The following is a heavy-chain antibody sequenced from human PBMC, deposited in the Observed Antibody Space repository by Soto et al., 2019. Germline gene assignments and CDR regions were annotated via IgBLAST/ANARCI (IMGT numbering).Heavy chain of an antibody. CDR2: LSGDGGST. CDR3: AKDDAVVRRLVGPRYYYYGMDV. J-gene: IGHJ6*02. V-gene: IGHV3-23*01. CDR1: GFMFNIHA. D-gene: IGHD3-10*01. Sequence: EVQLLESGGGLVQPGGSLRLSCAASGFMFNIHAMNWVRQAPGKGLEWVSGLSGDGGSTYYADSVKGRFTISRDNSKNTLNLQMTSLRAEDTAVYYCAKDDAVVRRLVGPRYYYYGMDVWGQGTTVTVSS.